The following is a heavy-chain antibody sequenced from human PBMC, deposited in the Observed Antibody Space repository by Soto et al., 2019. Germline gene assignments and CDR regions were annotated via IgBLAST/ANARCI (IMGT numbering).Heavy chain of an antibody. D-gene: IGHD3-3*01. CDR3: ARAHEWLVHWYSDL. CDR1: GFTFNNYG. CDR2: ILYDGSKK. J-gene: IGHJ2*01. Sequence: QVQLVESGGGVVPPGRPLRLSCAASGFTFNNYGMHWVRQAPGKGLEWLAVILYDGSKKYYADSVKGRFTISRDNSKNTVYLQMNSLRAEDTALYYCARAHEWLVHWYSDLWGRGTLVTVSS. V-gene: IGHV3-33*01.